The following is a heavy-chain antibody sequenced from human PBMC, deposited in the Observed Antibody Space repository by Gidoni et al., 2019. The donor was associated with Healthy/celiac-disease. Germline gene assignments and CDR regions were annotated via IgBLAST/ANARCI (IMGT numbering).Heavy chain of an antibody. D-gene: IGHD6-6*01. CDR1: GYSFTSYW. V-gene: IGHV5-51*01. J-gene: IGHJ1*01. CDR2: IYPGDSDT. Sequence: EVQLVQSGAEVKKPGESLKISCKGSGYSFTSYWIGWVRQMPGKGLEWMGIIYPGDSDTRYSPSFQGQVTTSADKSISTAYLQWSSLKASDTAMYYCARQKEYGSSSPYFQHWGQGTLVTVSS. CDR3: ARQKEYGSSSPYFQH.